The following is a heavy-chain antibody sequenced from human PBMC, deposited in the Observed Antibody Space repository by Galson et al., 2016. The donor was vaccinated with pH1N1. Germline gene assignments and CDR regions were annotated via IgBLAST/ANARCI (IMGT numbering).Heavy chain of an antibody. J-gene: IGHJ4*02. CDR1: GFTFDDYA. Sequence: SLRLSCAASGFTFDDYAMSWVRQAPGKGLEWVSSITASGGNTYYADSVKGRFTISRDNSKNTLFLQMNSLRAEDTAVYYCVKRPTAATGPFEYWGQGTLVTVSS. CDR2: ITASGGNT. D-gene: IGHD6-13*01. CDR3: VKRPTAATGPFEY. V-gene: IGHV3-23*01.